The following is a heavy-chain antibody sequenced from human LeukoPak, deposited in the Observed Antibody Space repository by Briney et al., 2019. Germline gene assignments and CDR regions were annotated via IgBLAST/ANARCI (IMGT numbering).Heavy chain of an antibody. D-gene: IGHD4-17*01. CDR1: GDSFSSNRAA. Sequence: SQTLSLTCAISGDSFSSNRAAWNWIRQSPSRGLEWLGRTYYRSKWYNNYAVSVKSRITINSDTSKNQFSLQLNSVTPEDTAVYYCAREAHGDQDFDYWGQGTLVTVSS. CDR3: AREAHGDQDFDY. V-gene: IGHV6-1*01. J-gene: IGHJ4*02. CDR2: TYYRSKWYN.